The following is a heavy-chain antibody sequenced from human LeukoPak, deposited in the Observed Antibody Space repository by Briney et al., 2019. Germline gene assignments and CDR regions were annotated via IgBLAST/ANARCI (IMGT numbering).Heavy chain of an antibody. CDR2: IKKDGSEK. J-gene: IGHJ4*02. CDR1: GFTFSSYW. V-gene: IGHV3-7*01. D-gene: IGHD5-18*01. Sequence: GGSLRLSCAASGFTFSSYWMSWVRQAPGKGLEWVANIKKDGSEKYYVDSVKGRFTISRDNAKTSLYLQMNSLRAEDTAVYYCARDLSGVTGYTYGRGIDCWGQGTLVTVSS. CDR3: ARDLSGVTGYTYGRGIDC.